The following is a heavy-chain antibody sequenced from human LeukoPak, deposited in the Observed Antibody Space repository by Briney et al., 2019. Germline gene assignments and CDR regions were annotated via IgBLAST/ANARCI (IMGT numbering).Heavy chain of an antibody. CDR3: VRDERAVTAGGEYYFDY. D-gene: IGHD2-21*01. V-gene: IGHV1-18*01. CDR2: ISNYKGLT. J-gene: IGHJ4*02. CDR1: GYTFTNDG. Sequence: ASVKVSCKASGYTFTNDGVSWVRQAPGRGLEWVGWISNYKGLTHSAPRFQGRVTVTTDTFTSTAYMELRSLTSDDTAVYFCVRDERAVTAGGEYYFDYWGQGTLVTVSS.